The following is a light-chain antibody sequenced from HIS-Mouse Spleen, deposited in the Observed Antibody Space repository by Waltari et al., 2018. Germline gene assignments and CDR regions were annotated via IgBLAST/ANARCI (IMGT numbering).Light chain of an antibody. CDR1: SSNLGKNY. Sequence: QSVLTQPPSVSAAPGQKVTIPCSGSSSNLGKNYVSRYQQLPGTAPKLLIYDKNKRPAGMPDRFSGSKSSTSATLGITGLQTGDEADYYCGTWDSSLSAWVFGGGTKLTVL. CDR2: DKN. V-gene: IGLV1-51*01. CDR3: GTWDSSLSAWV. J-gene: IGLJ3*02.